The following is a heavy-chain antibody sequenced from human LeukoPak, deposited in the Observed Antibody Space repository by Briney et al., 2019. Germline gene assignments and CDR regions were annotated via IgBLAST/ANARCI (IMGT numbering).Heavy chain of an antibody. Sequence: ASVKLSCKASGYTFTSYGISWVRQAPGQGLEWMGWISAYNGNTNYAQKLQGRVTMTTDTSTSTAYMELRSLRSDDTAVYYCARDTIFGVVIYYYGMDVWGQGTTVTVSS. CDR2: ISAYNGNT. CDR3: ARDTIFGVVIYYYGMDV. J-gene: IGHJ6*02. D-gene: IGHD3-3*01. CDR1: GYTFTSYG. V-gene: IGHV1-18*01.